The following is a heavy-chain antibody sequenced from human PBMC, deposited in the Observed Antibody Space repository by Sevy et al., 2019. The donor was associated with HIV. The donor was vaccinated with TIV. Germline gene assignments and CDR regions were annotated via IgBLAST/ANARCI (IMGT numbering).Heavy chain of an antibody. CDR2: IYSGGST. CDR1: GFTVSRNY. Sequence: GGSLRLSCAASGFTVSRNYMSWVRQAPGKGLEWVSVIYSGGSTYYADSVNGRFTISRDNSKNTLYLQMNSLRAEDTAVYYCARERIVGATWGGFDYWGQGTLVTVSS. V-gene: IGHV3-53*01. J-gene: IGHJ4*02. CDR3: ARERIVGATWGGFDY. D-gene: IGHD1-26*01.